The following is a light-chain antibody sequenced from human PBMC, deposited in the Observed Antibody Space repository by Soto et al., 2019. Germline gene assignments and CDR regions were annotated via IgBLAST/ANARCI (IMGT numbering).Light chain of an antibody. CDR3: QQYDKQPVT. V-gene: IGKV1-33*01. CDR2: DVS. CDR1: QSISTY. Sequence: DIQVTQSPPSLSASVGDRVTISCRASQSISTYLNWYQQKPGKAPQLLIYDVSNLQPGVASRFSGSGSGADFTFTISTLQPEDIGTFYCQQYDKQPVTFGGGTKVDIK. J-gene: IGKJ4*01.